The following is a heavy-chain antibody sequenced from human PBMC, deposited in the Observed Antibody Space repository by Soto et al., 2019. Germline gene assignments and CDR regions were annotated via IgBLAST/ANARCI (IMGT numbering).Heavy chain of an antibody. CDR3: AYSGYGSGSYYYYYYMDV. V-gene: IGHV3-21*01. J-gene: IGHJ6*03. CDR1: GFPFSSYS. CDR2: ISSSSSYI. D-gene: IGHD3-10*01. Sequence: GGSLRLSCPASGFPFSSYSMNWVRQDPGKGLEWVSSISSSSSYIYYADSVKGRFTISRDNAKNSLYLQMNSLRAEDTAVYYCAYSGYGSGSYYYYYYMDVWGKGTTVTVSS.